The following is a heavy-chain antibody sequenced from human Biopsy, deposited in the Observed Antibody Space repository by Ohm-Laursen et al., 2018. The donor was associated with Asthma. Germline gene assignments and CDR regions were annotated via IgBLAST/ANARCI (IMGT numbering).Heavy chain of an antibody. J-gene: IGHJ4*02. CDR3: ARGDSSNWSHYYFDY. V-gene: IGHV3-53*01. Sequence: SLRLSCTATGFAVSRDHMFWVRQTPGKGLEWVSVIYSGGTSHTADSVRGRFTISRDYSKNTLYLQMHSLRAEDTAVYYCARGDSSNWSHYYFDYWGQGTLVTVSS. CDR1: GFAVSRDH. D-gene: IGHD3-22*01. CDR2: IYSGGTS.